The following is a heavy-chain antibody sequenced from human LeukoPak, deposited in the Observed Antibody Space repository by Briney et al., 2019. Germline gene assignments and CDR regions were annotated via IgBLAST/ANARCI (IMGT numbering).Heavy chain of an antibody. J-gene: IGHJ4*02. Sequence: SVKVPCKASGGTFSSYAISWVRQAPGQGLEWMGGIIPIFGTANYAQKFQGRVTITADESTSTAYMELSSLRSEDTAVYYCATLDLGRTKSFDYWGQGTLVTVSS. D-gene: IGHD1-1*01. V-gene: IGHV1-69*13. CDR1: GGTFSSYA. CDR3: ATLDLGRTKSFDY. CDR2: IIPIFGTA.